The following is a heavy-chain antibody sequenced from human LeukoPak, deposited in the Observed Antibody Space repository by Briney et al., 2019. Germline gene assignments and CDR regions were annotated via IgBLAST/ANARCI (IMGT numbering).Heavy chain of an antibody. CDR2: IYPGDSDT. Sequence: GESLKTSCKGSGYSFTSYWIGWVRQMPGKGLEWMGIIYPGDSDTRYSPSFQGQVTISADKSISTAYLQWSSLKASDTAMYYCARQRLHYGPGSYYHFDYWGQGTLVTVSS. V-gene: IGHV5-51*01. CDR1: GYSFTSYW. CDR3: ARQRLHYGPGSYYHFDY. D-gene: IGHD3-10*01. J-gene: IGHJ4*02.